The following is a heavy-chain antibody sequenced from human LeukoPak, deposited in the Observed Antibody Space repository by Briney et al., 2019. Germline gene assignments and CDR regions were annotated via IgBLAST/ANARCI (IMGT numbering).Heavy chain of an antibody. CDR2: ISAYNGNT. J-gene: IGHJ5*02. Sequence: ASVKVSCKASGYTFTSYGISWVRQAPGQGLEWVGWISAYNGNTNYAQKLQGRVTMTTDTSTSTAYMELRSLRSDDTAVYYCARDHPDYGSGSYYNVGWFDPWGQGTLVTVSS. CDR1: GYTFTSYG. V-gene: IGHV1-18*04. CDR3: ARDHPDYGSGSYYNVGWFDP. D-gene: IGHD3-10*01.